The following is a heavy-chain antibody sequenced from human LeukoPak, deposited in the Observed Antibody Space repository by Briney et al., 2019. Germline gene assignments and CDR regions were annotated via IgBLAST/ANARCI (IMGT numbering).Heavy chain of an antibody. V-gene: IGHV3-7*01. CDR1: GFTFSSYW. CDR2: IKQDGSEK. J-gene: IGHJ4*02. CDR3: ARDADYYDSSGYYHDY. D-gene: IGHD3-22*01. Sequence: PGGSLRLSCAASGFTFSSYWMSWVCQAPGKGLEWVANIKQDGSEKYYVDSVKGRFTISRDNAKNSLYLQMNSLRAEDTAVYYCARDADYYDSSGYYHDYWGQGTLVTVSS.